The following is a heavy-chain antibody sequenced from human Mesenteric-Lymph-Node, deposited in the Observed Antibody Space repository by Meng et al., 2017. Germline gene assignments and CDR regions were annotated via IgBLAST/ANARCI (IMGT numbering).Heavy chain of an antibody. CDR3: AREGRSHQVGVSVY. J-gene: IGHJ4*02. V-gene: IGHV4-30-4*08. CDR2: IYNSGST. CDR1: GGSISSYY. Sequence: QVQLQESGPGPVKPSPHLSLTRTVSGGSISSYYWSWIRQPPGKGLEWIGYIYNSGSTYYNPSLKSRVTISVDTSKNQFSLKLRFVTAADTAVYYCAREGRSHQVGVSVYWGQGNLVTVSS. D-gene: IGHD2-21*01.